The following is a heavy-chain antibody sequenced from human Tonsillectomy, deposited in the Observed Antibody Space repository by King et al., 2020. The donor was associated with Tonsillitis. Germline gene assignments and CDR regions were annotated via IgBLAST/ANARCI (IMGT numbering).Heavy chain of an antibody. Sequence: SVKGRFTISRDNSKNTLYLQMNSLRAEDTAVYYCAKDQESRGFAFHIWGQGTMVTVSS. CDR3: AKDQESRGFAFHI. V-gene: IGHV3-30*02. J-gene: IGHJ3*02.